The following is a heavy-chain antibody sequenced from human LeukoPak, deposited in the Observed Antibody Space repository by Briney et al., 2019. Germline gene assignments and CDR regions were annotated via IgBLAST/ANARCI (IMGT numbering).Heavy chain of an antibody. J-gene: IGHJ3*02. CDR1: GYTFTSYY. V-gene: IGHV1-46*01. D-gene: IGHD3-22*01. CDR2: INPSGGST. Sequence: GASVKVSCKASGYTFTSYYMHWVRQAPGQGLEWMGIINPSGGSTSYAQKFQGRVTMTRDTSTSTAYMELSRLRSDDSAVYYCARYFYDSSGSSSDAFDIWGQGTMVTVSS. CDR3: ARYFYDSSGSSSDAFDI.